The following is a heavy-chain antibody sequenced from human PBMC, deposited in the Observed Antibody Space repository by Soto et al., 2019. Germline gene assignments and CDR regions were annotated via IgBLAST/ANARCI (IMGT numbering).Heavy chain of an antibody. D-gene: IGHD3-3*01. J-gene: IGHJ4*02. V-gene: IGHV4-39*07. CDR2: IYYSGST. Sequence: SETLSLTCTVSGGSISSSSYYWGWIRQPPGKGLEWIGSIYYSGSTYYNPSLKSRVTISVDTSKNQFSLKLSSVTAADTAVYYCAREGVKYYDFWSGYYYFDYWGQGTLVTVSS. CDR3: AREGVKYYDFWSGYYYFDY. CDR1: GGSISSSSYY.